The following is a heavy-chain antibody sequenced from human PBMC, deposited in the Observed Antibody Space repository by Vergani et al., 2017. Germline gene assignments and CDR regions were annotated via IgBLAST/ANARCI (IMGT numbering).Heavy chain of an antibody. CDR2: IYTSGST. D-gene: IGHD2/OR15-2a*01. CDR1: GGSISSGSYY. CDR3: ARSQIGHPSPHFDY. J-gene: IGHJ4*02. V-gene: IGHV4-61*02. Sequence: QVQLQESGPGLVKPSQTLSLTCTVSGGSISSGSYYWSWIRQPAGKGLEWIGRIYTSGSTNYNPSLKSRVTISVDTSKNQFSLKLSSVTAADTAVYYCARSQIGHPSPHFDYWGQGTLVTVSS.